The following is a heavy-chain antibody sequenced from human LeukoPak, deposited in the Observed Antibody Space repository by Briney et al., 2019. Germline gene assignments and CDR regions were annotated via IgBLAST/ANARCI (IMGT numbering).Heavy chain of an antibody. Sequence: SETLSLTCTVSGGSISSSPYYWGWIRQPPGKGLGWIGNIYYSGSTYYNPSLKTRVTISVDTSKNQFSLKLTSMTAADTAVYYCARHASVDGNWPRPLDYWGQGSLVTVSS. CDR3: ARHASVDGNWPRPLDY. CDR1: GGSISSSPYY. V-gene: IGHV4-39*01. CDR2: IYYSGST. J-gene: IGHJ4*02. D-gene: IGHD6-19*01.